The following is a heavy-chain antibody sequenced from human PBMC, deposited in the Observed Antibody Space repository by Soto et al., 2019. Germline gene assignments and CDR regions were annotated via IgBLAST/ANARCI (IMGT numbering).Heavy chain of an antibody. V-gene: IGHV3-21*01. J-gene: IGHJ6*02. CDR2: ISSSSSYI. Sequence: EVQLVESGGGLVKPGGSLRLSCAASGFTFSSYSMNWVRQAPGKGQEWVSSISSSSSYIYYADSVKGRFTISRDNAKNSLYLQMNSLRAEDTAVYYCARVHLVGYYYYGMDVWGQGTTVTVSS. CDR3: ARVHLVGYYYYGMDV. D-gene: IGHD3-16*01. CDR1: GFTFSSYS.